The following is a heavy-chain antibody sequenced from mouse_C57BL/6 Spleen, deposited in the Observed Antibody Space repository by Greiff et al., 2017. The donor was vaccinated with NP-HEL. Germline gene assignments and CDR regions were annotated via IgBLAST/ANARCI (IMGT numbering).Heavy chain of an antibody. V-gene: IGHV1-50*01. CDR3: ARGAYSSFAY. CDR1: GYTFTSYW. D-gene: IGHD2-10*01. CDR2: IDPSDSYT. Sequence: QVQLQQPGAELVKPGASVKLSCKASGYTFTSYWMQWVKQRPGQGLEWIGEIDPSDSYTNYNQKFKGKATLTVDTSSGTAYMQLSSLTSEDSAVYYCARGAYSSFAYWGQGTLVTVSA. J-gene: IGHJ3*01.